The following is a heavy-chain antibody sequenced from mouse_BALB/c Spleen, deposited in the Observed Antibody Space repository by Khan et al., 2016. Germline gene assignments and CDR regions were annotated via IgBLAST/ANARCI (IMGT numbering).Heavy chain of an antibody. CDR1: GYTFTSYW. Sequence: QVQLMESGAELAKPGASVKMSCKASGYTFTSYWMHWVKQRPGQGLEWIGYINPSTGYTEYNQKFKDKATLTADKSSSTAYMQLSSLTSEDSAVYYCARGYDGRYYYAMDYWGQGTSVTVAS. V-gene: IGHV1-7*01. D-gene: IGHD2-14*01. CDR2: INPSTGYT. CDR3: ARGYDGRYYYAMDY. J-gene: IGHJ4*01.